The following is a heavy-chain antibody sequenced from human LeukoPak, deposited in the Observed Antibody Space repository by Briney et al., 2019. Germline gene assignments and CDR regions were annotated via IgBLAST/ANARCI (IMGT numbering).Heavy chain of an antibody. Sequence: GSLRLSCAASGFTFNNYVMHWVRQAPGKGLEHVSIISSNGDAMYYASSVEGRFAISRDNSKNTLYLQLGSLRPDDMAFYYCVRSRSGYDVFDFWGQGALVTV. J-gene: IGHJ4*02. CDR2: ISSNGDAM. CDR1: GFTFNNYV. D-gene: IGHD5-12*01. CDR3: VRSRSGYDVFDF. V-gene: IGHV3-64*01.